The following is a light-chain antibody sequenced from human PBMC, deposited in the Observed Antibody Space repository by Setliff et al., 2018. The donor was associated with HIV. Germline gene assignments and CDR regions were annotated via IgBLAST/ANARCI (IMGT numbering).Light chain of an antibody. V-gene: IGLV2-18*02. Sequence: QSALAQPPSVSGSPGQSVTISCTGTSSDVGSYNRVAWYQQTPGAAPKLMIYEVSNRPSGVPDRFSGSKSGNTASLTISGLLAEDEADYYCSSYASTSYASSSSYVFGTGTKVIVL. CDR2: EVS. CDR3: SSYASTSYASSSSYV. CDR1: SSDVGSYNR. J-gene: IGLJ1*01.